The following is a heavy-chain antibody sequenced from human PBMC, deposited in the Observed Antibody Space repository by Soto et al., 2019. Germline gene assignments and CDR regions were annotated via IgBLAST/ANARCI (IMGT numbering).Heavy chain of an antibody. D-gene: IGHD6-19*01. CDR2: IINSGGST. CDR1: GFTFSSYA. Sequence: GSLRLSCAASGFTFSSYAMSWVRQAPGKGLEWVSLIINSGGSTFYADSVKGRFTISRDNSKNTLYLQMNSLKADDTAVYYCAKGVDSSGWYYWNYWGQGALVTVSS. CDR3: AKGVDSSGWYYWNY. V-gene: IGHV3-23*01. J-gene: IGHJ4*02.